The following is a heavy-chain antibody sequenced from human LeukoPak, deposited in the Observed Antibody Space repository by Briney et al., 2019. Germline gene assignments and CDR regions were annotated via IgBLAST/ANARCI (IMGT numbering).Heavy chain of an antibody. V-gene: IGHV4-34*01. CDR3: ARGSQNQYYYYYYMDV. J-gene: IGHJ6*03. CDR1: GGSFSGYY. D-gene: IGHD1-14*01. Sequence: ASETLSLTCAVYGGSFSGYYWSWIRQPPGKGLEWIGEINHSGSTNYNPSLKSRVTISVDTSKNQFSLKLSSVTAADTAVYYCARGSQNQYYYYYYMDVWGKGTTVTVSS. CDR2: INHSGST.